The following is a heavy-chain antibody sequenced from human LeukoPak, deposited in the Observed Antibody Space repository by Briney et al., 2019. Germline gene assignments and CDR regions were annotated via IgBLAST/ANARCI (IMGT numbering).Heavy chain of an antibody. CDR2: IGSSSSYI. J-gene: IGHJ4*02. V-gene: IGHV3-21*01. CDR3: ARVVVVAANDY. Sequence: GGSLRLSCAASGFTFSSYSMNWVRQAPGKGLEWVSSIGSSSSYIYYADSVKGRFTISRDNAKNSLYLQMNSLRAEDTAVYYCARVVVVAANDYWGQGTLVTVSS. CDR1: GFTFSSYS. D-gene: IGHD2-15*01.